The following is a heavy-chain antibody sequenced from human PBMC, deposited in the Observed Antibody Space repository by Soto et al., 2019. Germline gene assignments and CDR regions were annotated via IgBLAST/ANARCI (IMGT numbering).Heavy chain of an antibody. CDR1: GFDFSDFH. D-gene: IGHD1-1*01. CDR2: ISSSLGHT. CDR3: AANWNFGLNF. Sequence: VGSLRLSCVASGFDFSDFHVSWVRQAPGKGLEWISYISSSLGHTDYAESVKGRFTISRDNAKSSVFLEMSDLRSDDTAVYYCAANWNFGLNFWGQGTLVTVSS. V-gene: IGHV3-11*03. J-gene: IGHJ4*02.